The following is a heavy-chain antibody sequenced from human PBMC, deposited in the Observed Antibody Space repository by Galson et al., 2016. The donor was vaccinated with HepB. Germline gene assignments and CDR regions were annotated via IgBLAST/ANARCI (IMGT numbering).Heavy chain of an antibody. CDR2: ITSGSYI. CDR1: GFTFSDYS. Sequence: SLRLSCAASGFTFSDYSMNWVRQAPGKGLEWVSSITSGSYIYYADSVKGRFTISRDNAKNSLYLQMNSLRAEDTGVYYCARDSLRTFYGMDVWGQGTTVTVSS. V-gene: IGHV3-21*01. D-gene: IGHD5-12*01. CDR3: ARDSLRTFYGMDV. J-gene: IGHJ6*02.